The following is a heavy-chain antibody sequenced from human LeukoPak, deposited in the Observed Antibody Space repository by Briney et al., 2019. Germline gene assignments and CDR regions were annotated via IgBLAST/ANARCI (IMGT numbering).Heavy chain of an antibody. CDR3: AKDDSFRSQGYYFDY. J-gene: IGHJ4*02. V-gene: IGHV3-9*01. CDR2: ISWNSGSI. CDR1: GFTFDDYA. Sequence: GGSLRLSCAASGFTFDDYAMHWVRHAPGKGLEWVSGISWNSGSIGYADSVKGRFTISRDNAKNSLYLQMNSLRAEDTALYYCAKDDSFRSQGYYFDYWGQGTLVTVSS. D-gene: IGHD3-3*02.